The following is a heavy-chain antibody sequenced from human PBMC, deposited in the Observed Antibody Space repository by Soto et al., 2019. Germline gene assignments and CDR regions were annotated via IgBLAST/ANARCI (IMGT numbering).Heavy chain of an antibody. CDR1: GFTFSSYA. J-gene: IGHJ4*02. CDR3: ARDLDNYADSSGYYDY. CDR2: ISYDGSDK. V-gene: IGHV3-30*04. D-gene: IGHD3-22*01. Sequence: GGSLRLSCAASGFTFSSYAMHWVRQAPGKGLEWVAIISYDGSDKYYADSVKGRFTISRDNSKNTLYLQMHSLRAEDTAVYYCARDLDNYADSSGYYDYWGQGTLVTVSS.